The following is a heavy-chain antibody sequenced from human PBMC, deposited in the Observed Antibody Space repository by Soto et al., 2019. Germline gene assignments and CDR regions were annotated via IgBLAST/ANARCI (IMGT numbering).Heavy chain of an antibody. J-gene: IGHJ5*02. CDR3: ARDRRDDSLEYNWFDP. CDR2: IYYSGST. CDR1: GGSICSYY. Sequence: SETLSLSCTVCGGSICSYYWSWIRQPPGKGLEWIGYIYYSGSTNYNPSLKSRVTISVDTSKNQFSLKLSSVTAADTAVYYCARDRRDDSLEYNWFDPWGQGTLVTVSS. D-gene: IGHD1-1*01. V-gene: IGHV4-59*01.